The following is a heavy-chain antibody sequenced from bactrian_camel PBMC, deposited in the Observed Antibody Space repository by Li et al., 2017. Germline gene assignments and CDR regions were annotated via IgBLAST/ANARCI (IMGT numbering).Heavy chain of an antibody. CDR1: GFTLDDSD. CDR3: ARALSWSGYDY. V-gene: IGHV3S63*01. D-gene: IGHD6*01. J-gene: IGHJ4*01. Sequence: QLVESGGGSVQAGGSLRLSCTASGFTLDDSDVGWYRQVPDFECERISTIRADGSTTYADSVKGRFTISQNNAKNTLYLQLNSLKTEDTAMYYCARALSWSGYDYWGQGTQVTVS. CDR2: IRADGST.